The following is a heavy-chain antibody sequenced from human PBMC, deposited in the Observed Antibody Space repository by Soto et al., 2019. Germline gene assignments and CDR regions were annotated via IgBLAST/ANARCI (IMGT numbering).Heavy chain of an antibody. CDR2: INHSGST. CDR3: ALAAAGTGLFDY. CDR1: GGSFSGYY. J-gene: IGHJ4*02. Sequence: PSETLSLTCAVYGGSFSGYYWSWIRQPPGKGLEWIGEINHSGSTNYDPSLKSRVTISVDTSKNQFSLKLNSVTAADTAVYYCALAAAGTGLFDYWGQGTLVTVSS. V-gene: IGHV4-34*01. D-gene: IGHD6-13*01.